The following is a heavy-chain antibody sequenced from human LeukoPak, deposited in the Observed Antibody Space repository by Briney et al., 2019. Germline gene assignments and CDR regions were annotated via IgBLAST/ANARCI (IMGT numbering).Heavy chain of an antibody. CDR2: IYHSGST. D-gene: IGHD2-15*01. CDR1: GGSISPYY. Sequence: SETLSLTCTVSGGSISPYYWSWIRQPPGKGLEWIGYIYHSGSTNYNPSLKSRVTISVDTSKNQFSLKLTSVTAADTAVYYCARRYCSGGSCYPDYWGQGTLVTVSS. J-gene: IGHJ4*02. CDR3: ARRYCSGGSCYPDY. V-gene: IGHV4-59*01.